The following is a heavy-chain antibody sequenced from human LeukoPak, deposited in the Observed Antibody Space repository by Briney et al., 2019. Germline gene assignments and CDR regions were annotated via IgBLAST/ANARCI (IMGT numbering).Heavy chain of an antibody. D-gene: IGHD4-17*01. CDR2: ISGSGGST. V-gene: IGHV3-23*01. CDR3: AKDRDYVNYFDY. Sequence: PGGSQRLSCAASGFTFSSYAMSWVRQAPGKGLEWVSAISGSGGSTYYADSVKGRFTISRDNSKNTLYLQMNSLRAEDTAVYYCAKDRDYVNYFDYWGQGTLVTVSS. CDR1: GFTFSSYA. J-gene: IGHJ4*02.